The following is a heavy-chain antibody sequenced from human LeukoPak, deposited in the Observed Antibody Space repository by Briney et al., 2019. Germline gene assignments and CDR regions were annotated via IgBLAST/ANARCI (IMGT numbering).Heavy chain of an antibody. CDR2: ISSDDTNQ. D-gene: IGHD4-11*01. Sequence: GESLTLSCDASAFTYCHYGMHWLPQAPGKGLECRAGISSDDTNQYYADSVKGRFKTSRDNFKKTVSLLMNSMRAEDTAVYYCARDAQRGFDYSNSLEHWGQGSLVTVSS. CDR1: AFTYCHYG. V-gene: IGHV3-33*01. J-gene: IGHJ5*02. CDR3: ARDAQRGFDYSNSLEH.